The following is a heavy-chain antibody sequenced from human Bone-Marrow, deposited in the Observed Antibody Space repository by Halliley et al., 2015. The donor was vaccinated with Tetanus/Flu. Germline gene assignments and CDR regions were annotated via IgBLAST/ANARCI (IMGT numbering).Heavy chain of an antibody. CDR3: ARDISRRSYGYLAADS. J-gene: IGHJ4*02. V-gene: IGHV3-30*03. D-gene: IGHD5-18*01. CDR2: ITQAGSHK. Sequence: ITQAGSHKFYADSVKGRFTIPRDTSKNTLYLQMNSLGAEDAAVYYCARDISRRSYGYLAADSWGQGTLVTVSS.